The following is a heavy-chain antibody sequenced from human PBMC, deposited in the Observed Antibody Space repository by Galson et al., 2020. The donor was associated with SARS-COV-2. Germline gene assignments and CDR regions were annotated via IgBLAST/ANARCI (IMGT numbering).Heavy chain of an antibody. V-gene: IGHV2-70*17. Sequence: SGPTLVKHTQTLTLTCTFSGFSLSTSGVCVSWIRQPPGKALEWLARIDWDDDKFYSTSLKTRLTISKDTSKNQVVLTMTNMDPVDTATYYCARSPTLTRAYYFDYWGQGTLVAVSS. CDR2: IDWDDDK. CDR1: GFSLSTSGVC. CDR3: ARSPTLTRAYYFDY. J-gene: IGHJ4*02.